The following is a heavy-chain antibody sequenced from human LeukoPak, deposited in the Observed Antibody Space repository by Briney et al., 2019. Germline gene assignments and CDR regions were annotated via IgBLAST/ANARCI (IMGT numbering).Heavy chain of an antibody. J-gene: IGHJ4*02. Sequence: GASVKVSCKASGGTFNSYAFNWVRQAPGQGLEWMGGIIPIFGTGNYAQKFQGRVTITTDESTSTAYMELSSLRSEDTAVYYCARGRCSSTSCYRYYFDYWGQGTLVTVSS. CDR3: ARGRCSSTSCYRYYFDY. CDR1: GGTFNSYA. V-gene: IGHV1-69*05. D-gene: IGHD2-2*02. CDR2: IIPIFGTG.